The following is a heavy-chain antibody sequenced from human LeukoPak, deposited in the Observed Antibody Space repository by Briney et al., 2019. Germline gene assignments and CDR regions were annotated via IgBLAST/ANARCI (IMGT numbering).Heavy chain of an antibody. J-gene: IGHJ5*02. CDR2: ISYDGSII. CDR3: AKEILDGSGSVRANNWFDP. Sequence: PGRSLRLSCAASGFPFNSYAMHWVRQAPGKGLEWLAMISYDGSIISYADSVKGRFTISRDNSKNILYLQMNRLGSDDTAVYYCAKEILDGSGSVRANNWFDPWGQGTLVTVSS. D-gene: IGHD3-10*01. CDR1: GFPFNSYA. V-gene: IGHV3-30-3*01.